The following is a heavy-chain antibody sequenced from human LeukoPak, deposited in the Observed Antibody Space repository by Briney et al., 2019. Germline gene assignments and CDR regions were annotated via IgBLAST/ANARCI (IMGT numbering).Heavy chain of an antibody. CDR1: GGSIGSNY. V-gene: IGHV4-59*08. CDR3: AKYGNSGWVIDN. CDR2: IYYTGAT. D-gene: IGHD6-19*01. Sequence: SETLSLTCTVSGGSIGSNYWTWIRQPPGKGLEYIGYIYYTGATNYNPSLRSRVTISVDTSKNQFSLKMTSVTAADTAVYFCAKYGNSGWVIDNWGQGTLVTVSS. J-gene: IGHJ4*02.